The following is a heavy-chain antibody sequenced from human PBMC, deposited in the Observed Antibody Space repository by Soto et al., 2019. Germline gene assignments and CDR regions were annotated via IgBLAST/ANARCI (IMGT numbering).Heavy chain of an antibody. D-gene: IGHD1-7*01. Sequence: PSETLSLTCTVSGGSISSGGYYWSWIRQHPGKGLEWIGYIYYSGKTYSNPSLKSRVTISVDTSKNQFSLRLSSVTAADTAVYYCARHSNYAGYFSDYWGQGTLVTVSS. CDR2: IYYSGKT. V-gene: IGHV4-39*01. J-gene: IGHJ4*02. CDR1: GGSISSGGYY. CDR3: ARHSNYAGYFSDY.